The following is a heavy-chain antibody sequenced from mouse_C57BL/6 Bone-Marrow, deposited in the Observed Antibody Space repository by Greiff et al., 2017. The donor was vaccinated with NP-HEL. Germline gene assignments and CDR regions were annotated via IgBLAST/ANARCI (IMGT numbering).Heavy chain of an antibody. J-gene: IGHJ1*03. Sequence: EVKLQESGPVLVKPGASVKMSCKASGYTFTDYYMNWVKQSHGKSLEWIGVINPYNGGTSYNQKFKGKATLTVDKSSSTAYMELNSLTSEDSAVYYCAPYYGSSLWYFDVWGTGTTVTVSS. CDR2: INPYNGGT. CDR1: GYTFTDYY. V-gene: IGHV1-19*01. D-gene: IGHD1-1*01. CDR3: APYYGSSLWYFDV.